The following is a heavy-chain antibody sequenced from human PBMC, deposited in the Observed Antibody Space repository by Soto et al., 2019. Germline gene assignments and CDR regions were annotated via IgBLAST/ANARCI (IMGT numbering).Heavy chain of an antibody. D-gene: IGHD7-27*01. Sequence: GGSLRLSCAASGFTFSSYWMHWVRQAPGKGLVWVSRIKSDGSSTSYADSVKGRFTISRDNAKNTLYLQMNSLRVEDTAVYYCASSLLTPFDYWGQGTLVTVSS. CDR1: GFTFSSYW. CDR3: ASSLLTPFDY. CDR2: IKSDGSST. J-gene: IGHJ4*02. V-gene: IGHV3-74*01.